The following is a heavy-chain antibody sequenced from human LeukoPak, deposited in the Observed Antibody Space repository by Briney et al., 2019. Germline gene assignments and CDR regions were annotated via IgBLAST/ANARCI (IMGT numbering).Heavy chain of an antibody. Sequence: TGGSLRLSCAASGFTFSSYSMNWVRQAPGKGLEWVSYISSSGSTIYYADSVKGRFTISRDNAKNSLYLQMNSLRAEDTAVYYCASYYYYGMDVWGQGTTVTVSS. J-gene: IGHJ6*02. CDR1: GFTFSSYS. CDR2: ISSSGSTI. CDR3: ASYYYYGMDV. V-gene: IGHV3-48*04.